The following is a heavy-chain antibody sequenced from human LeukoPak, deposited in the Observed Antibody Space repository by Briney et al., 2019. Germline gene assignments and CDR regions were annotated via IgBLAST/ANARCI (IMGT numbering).Heavy chain of an antibody. CDR2: IIPIFGTA. CDR3: ARVDTAMAYLY. Sequence: ASVKVSCKASGGTFSSYAISWVRQAPGQGLEWMGGIIPIFGTANYAQKFQGRATITADESTSTTYMELSSLRSEDTAVYYCARVDTAMAYLYWGQGTLVTVSS. V-gene: IGHV1-69*13. D-gene: IGHD5-18*01. J-gene: IGHJ4*02. CDR1: GGTFSSYA.